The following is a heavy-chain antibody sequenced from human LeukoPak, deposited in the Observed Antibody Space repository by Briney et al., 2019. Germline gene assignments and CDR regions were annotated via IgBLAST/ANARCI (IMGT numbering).Heavy chain of an antibody. Sequence: GASVKVSCKASGYTFTSYGISWVRQAPGQGLEWMGWISAYNGNTNYAQKLQGRVTMTTDTSTSTAYMELRSPRSDDTAVYYCARAGGHYDILTGNAFDIWGQGTMVTVSS. CDR2: ISAYNGNT. J-gene: IGHJ3*02. CDR1: GYTFTSYG. D-gene: IGHD3-9*01. V-gene: IGHV1-18*01. CDR3: ARAGGHYDILTGNAFDI.